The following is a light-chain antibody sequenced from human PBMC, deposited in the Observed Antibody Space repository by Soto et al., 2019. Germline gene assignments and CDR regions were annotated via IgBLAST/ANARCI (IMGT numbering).Light chain of an antibody. V-gene: IGLV1-40*01. CDR2: ANS. J-gene: IGLJ1*01. CDR3: QSYDSNLSGYV. CDR1: SSNIGAGYD. Sequence: QSALTQPPSVSGAPGQRVTISCTGSSSNIGAGYDVHWYQQLPGTAPKLLIYANSNRPSGVPDRFSGSKSGTSASLAITGLQAEDVADYYCQSYDSNLSGYVFGTGTKVTVL.